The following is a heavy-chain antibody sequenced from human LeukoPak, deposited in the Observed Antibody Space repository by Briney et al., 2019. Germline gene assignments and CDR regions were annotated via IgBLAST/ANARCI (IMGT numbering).Heavy chain of an antibody. V-gene: IGHV1-3*01. CDR3: ARGGQLLWESWFDP. CDR2: INAGNGNT. Sequence: ASVKVSCKASGYTFTSYAMHWVRQAPGQRLEWMGWINAGNGNTKYSQKFQGRVTITRDTSASTAYMELSGLRSEDTAAYYCARGGQLLWESWFDPWGQGTLVTVSS. D-gene: IGHD2-2*01. CDR1: GYTFTSYA. J-gene: IGHJ5*02.